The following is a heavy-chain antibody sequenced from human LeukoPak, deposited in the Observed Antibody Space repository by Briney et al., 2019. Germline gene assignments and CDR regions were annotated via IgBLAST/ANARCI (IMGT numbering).Heavy chain of an antibody. J-gene: IGHJ4*02. CDR2: IKQDGSEK. V-gene: IGHV3-7*01. CDR1: GFTFSSYW. CDR3: ARGQMVRGVTFFPD. Sequence: GGSLRLSCAASGFTFSSYWMSWVRQAPGKGLEWVANIKQDGSEKYYVDSVKGRFTISRDNAKNSLYLQMNSLRAEDTAVYYCARGQMVRGVTFFPDWGQGTLATVSS. D-gene: IGHD3-10*01.